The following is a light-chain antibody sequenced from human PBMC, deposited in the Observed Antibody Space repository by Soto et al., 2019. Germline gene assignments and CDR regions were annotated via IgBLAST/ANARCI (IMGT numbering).Light chain of an antibody. J-gene: IGLJ2*01. V-gene: IGLV2-8*01. CDR1: SSDVGGYNF. CDR2: DVT. Sequence: QSALTQPPSASGSPGQSLTISCTGASSDVGGYNFVSWYQHHPGKAPRLMIYDVTQRPSGVPDRFSGSKSGNTASLTVSGLQVDDEAYYYCSSYAGSSIPVAFGGGTKVTVL. CDR3: SSYAGSSIPVA.